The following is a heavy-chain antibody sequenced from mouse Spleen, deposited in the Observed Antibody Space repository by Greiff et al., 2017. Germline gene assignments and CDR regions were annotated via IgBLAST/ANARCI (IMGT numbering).Heavy chain of an antibody. CDR1: GFNIKDDY. J-gene: IGHJ3*01. V-gene: IGHV14-4*01. CDR3: TTSDYYGSSPLFAY. Sequence: EVQLQQSGAELVRPGASVKLSCTASGFNIKDDYMHWVKQRPEQGLEWIGWIDPENGDTEYASKFQGKATITADTSSNTAYLQLSSLTSEDTAVYYCTTSDYYGSSPLFAYWGQGTLVTVSA. D-gene: IGHD1-1*01. CDR2: IDPENGDT.